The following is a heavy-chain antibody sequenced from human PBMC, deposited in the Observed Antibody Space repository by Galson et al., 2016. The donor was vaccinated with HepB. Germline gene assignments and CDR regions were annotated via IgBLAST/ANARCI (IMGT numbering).Heavy chain of an antibody. J-gene: IGHJ6*02. CDR3: ARDLGAYKPYYYGMDV. V-gene: IGHV3-74*01. D-gene: IGHD1-14*01. CDR2: ISPDGTTT. Sequence: SLRLSCAASGFIFSSDWMHWVRQVPGKGLVWVSRISPDGTTTIYADSVKGRFTISRDNGKNTLYMQMNSLRVEDTAVYFCARDLGAYKPYYYGMDVWGQGTTVTVSS. CDR1: GFIFSSDW.